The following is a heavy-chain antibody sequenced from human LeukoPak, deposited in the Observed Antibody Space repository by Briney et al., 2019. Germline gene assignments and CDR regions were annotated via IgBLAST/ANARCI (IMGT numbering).Heavy chain of an antibody. D-gene: IGHD3-16*02. V-gene: IGHV3-23*01. J-gene: IGHJ6*04. Sequence: GASLRLSCAASGFIFRNYAMSWVRQAPGKGLEWVSAISGSGGSTYYADSVKGRFTISRDNSKNTLYLQMNSLRAEDTAVYYCAKDSEPDYDYVWGSYRYGMDVWGKGTTVTVSS. CDR2: ISGSGGST. CDR1: GFIFRNYA. CDR3: AKDSEPDYDYVWGSYRYGMDV.